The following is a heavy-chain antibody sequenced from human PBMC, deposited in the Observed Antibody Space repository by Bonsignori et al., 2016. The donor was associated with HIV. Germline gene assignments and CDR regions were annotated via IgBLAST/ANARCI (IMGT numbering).Heavy chain of an antibody. Sequence: WIRQPPGKGLEWVSSISSSSSYIYYADSVKGRFTISRDNAKNSLYLQMNSLRAEDTAVYYCARDRRSSLEWLLYRDAFDIWGQGTMVTVSS. V-gene: IGHV3-21*01. D-gene: IGHD3-3*01. J-gene: IGHJ3*02. CDR2: ISSSSSYI. CDR3: ARDRRSSLEWLLYRDAFDI.